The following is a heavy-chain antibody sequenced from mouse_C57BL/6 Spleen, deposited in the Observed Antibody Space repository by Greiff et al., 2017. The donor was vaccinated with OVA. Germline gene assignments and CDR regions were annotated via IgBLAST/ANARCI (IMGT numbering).Heavy chain of an antibody. CDR2: ISSGSSTI. Sequence: EVKLVESGGGLVKPGGSLKLSCAASGFTFSDYGMHWVRQAPEKGLEWVAYISSGSSTIYYADTVKGRFTISRDNAKNTLFLQMTRLRTEDTAMYYCARKTGTCYAMGYWGQGTSVTVST. V-gene: IGHV5-17*01. J-gene: IGHJ4*01. D-gene: IGHD3-2*01. CDR3: ARKTGTCYAMGY. CDR1: GFTFSDYG.